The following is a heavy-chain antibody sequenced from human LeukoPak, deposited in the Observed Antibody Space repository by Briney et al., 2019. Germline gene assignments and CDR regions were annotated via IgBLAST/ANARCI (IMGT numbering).Heavy chain of an antibody. D-gene: IGHD3-3*01. CDR3: ARTGGKTYYDIWSGYSDYFDY. V-gene: IGHV4-34*01. CDR1: GGSFSGYY. Sequence: SETLSLTCAVYGGSFSGYYWSWIRQPPGKGLEWIGEINHSGSTNYNPSLKSRVTISVDTSKNQFSLKLSSVTAADTAVYYCARTGGKTYYDIWSGYSDYFDYWGQGTLVTVSS. CDR2: INHSGST. J-gene: IGHJ4*02.